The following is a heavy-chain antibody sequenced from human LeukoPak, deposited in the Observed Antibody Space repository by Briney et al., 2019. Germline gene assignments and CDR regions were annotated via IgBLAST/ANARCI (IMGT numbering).Heavy chain of an antibody. CDR3: AKLYSSSSTGSREMDFDY. V-gene: IGHV3-23*01. J-gene: IGHJ4*02. Sequence: PGGTLRLSCAASGFTFSSYGMSWVRQAPGKGLEWVSAISGSGGSTYYADSVKGRFTISRDNSKNTLYLQMNSLRAEDTAVYYCAKLYSSSSTGSREMDFDYWGQGTLVTVSS. CDR2: ISGSGGST. CDR1: GFTFSSYG. D-gene: IGHD6-6*01.